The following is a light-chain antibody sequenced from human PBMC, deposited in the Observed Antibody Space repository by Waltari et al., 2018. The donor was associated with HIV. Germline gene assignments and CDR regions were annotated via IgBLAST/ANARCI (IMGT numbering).Light chain of an antibody. V-gene: IGLV2-23*02. Sequence: QSALTQPASVSGSPGQSTTIPCTRVSTHVGSFYLVSWYQQPPGTAPQLVISEVTKRPSGVSNRVSGSKSGNTASLTISGLLAEDEADYYCFSYAGRSTHVVFGGGTKLTVL. CDR1: STHVGSFYL. CDR3: FSYAGRSTHVV. J-gene: IGLJ2*01. CDR2: EVT.